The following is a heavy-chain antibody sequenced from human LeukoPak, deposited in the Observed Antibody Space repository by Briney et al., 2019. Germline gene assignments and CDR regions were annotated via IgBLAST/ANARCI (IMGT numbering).Heavy chain of an antibody. CDR2: IYYSGST. CDR1: GGSISGYY. J-gene: IGHJ3*02. Sequence: SETLSLICTVSGGSISGYYWSWIRQPPGKGLEWIGYIYYSGSTNYNPSLKSRVTISVDTSKNQFSLKLSSVTAADTAVYYCARHRSGSYWRAFDIWGQGTMVTVSS. V-gene: IGHV4-59*08. D-gene: IGHD1-26*01. CDR3: ARHRSGSYWRAFDI.